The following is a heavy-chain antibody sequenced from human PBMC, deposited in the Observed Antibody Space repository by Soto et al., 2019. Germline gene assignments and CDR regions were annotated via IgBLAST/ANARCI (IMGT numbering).Heavy chain of an antibody. V-gene: IGHV3-66*01. D-gene: IGHD2-15*01. J-gene: IGHJ4*02. CDR3: ARYCSGGSCYDY. Sequence: EVQLVESGGGLVQPGGSLRLSCAASGFTVSSNYMSWVRQAPGKGLEWVSVIYSGGSTYYADSVKGRFTISRDNSKNTLYLQMNSLRAEDTAVYYCARYCSGGSCYDYGGQGTLVTVSS. CDR2: IYSGGST. CDR1: GFTVSSNY.